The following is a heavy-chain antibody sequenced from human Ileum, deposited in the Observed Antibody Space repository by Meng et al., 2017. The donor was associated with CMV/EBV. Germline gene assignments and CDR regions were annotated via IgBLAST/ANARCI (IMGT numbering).Heavy chain of an antibody. CDR3: ARDQRWFDP. CDR2: IYYSGST. CDR1: GGSISSYY. V-gene: IGHV4-59*01. J-gene: IGHJ5*02. Sequence: SQTLSLTCTVSGGSISSYYWSWIRQPPGKGLEWIGYIYYSGSTNYNPSLKSRVTISVDTSKNQFSLKLTSVTAADTAVYYCARDQRWFDPWGQGTLVTVSS.